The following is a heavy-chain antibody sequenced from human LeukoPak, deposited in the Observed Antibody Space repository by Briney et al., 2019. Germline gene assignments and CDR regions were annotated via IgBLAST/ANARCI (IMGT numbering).Heavy chain of an antibody. CDR2: VYYTGNA. J-gene: IGHJ6*03. Sequence: SETLSLTCTVSGGSISTYYWSWIRQPPGEGLEWIGYVYYTGNANYNPSLKSRVTISVDTSKNQFSLRLSSVTAADTAVYYCARDQQLGYYYYMDVWGKGTTVTVSS. D-gene: IGHD6-6*01. V-gene: IGHV4-59*01. CDR1: GGSISTYY. CDR3: ARDQQLGYYYYMDV.